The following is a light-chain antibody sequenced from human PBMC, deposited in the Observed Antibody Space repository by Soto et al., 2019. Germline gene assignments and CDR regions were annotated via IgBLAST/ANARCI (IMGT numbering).Light chain of an antibody. CDR1: QSISTW. CDR2: EAS. J-gene: IGKJ4*01. V-gene: IGKV1-5*03. Sequence: DIQMTQSPSTLSASVGERVTLTCRASQSISTWLAWYQQKAGKAPKLLIYEASSLEGGVPSRFSGRGSGTEFNITISTLQPDDFASINCQQKITYPLTFGRGT. CDR3: QQKITYPLT.